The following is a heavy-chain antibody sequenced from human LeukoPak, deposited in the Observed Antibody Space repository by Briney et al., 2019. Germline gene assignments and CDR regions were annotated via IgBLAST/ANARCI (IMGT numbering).Heavy chain of an antibody. V-gene: IGHV1-69*13. Sequence: SVKVSCKASGDTFSSYAISWVRQAPGQGLEWRGGIIPIFGTANYAQKFQGRVTITADESTSTAYMELSSLRSEDTAVYYCARRLAGVVPAAIWFDPWGQGTLVTVSS. D-gene: IGHD2-2*01. CDR1: GDTFSSYA. J-gene: IGHJ5*02. CDR3: ARRLAGVVPAAIWFDP. CDR2: IIPIFGTA.